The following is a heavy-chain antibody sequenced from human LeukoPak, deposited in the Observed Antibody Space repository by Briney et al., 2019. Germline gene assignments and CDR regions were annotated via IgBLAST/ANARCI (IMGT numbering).Heavy chain of an antibody. CDR1: GGSISGGDYY. V-gene: IGHV4-34*01. J-gene: IGHJ4*02. D-gene: IGHD5-18*01. CDR2: INHSGST. Sequence: PSETLSLTCTVSGGSISGGDYYWSWIRQPPGKGLEWIGEINHSGSTNYNPSLKSRVTISVDTSKNQFSLKLSSVTAADTAVYYCARRSGYSYGTSDYWGQGTLVTVSS. CDR3: ARRSGYSYGTSDY.